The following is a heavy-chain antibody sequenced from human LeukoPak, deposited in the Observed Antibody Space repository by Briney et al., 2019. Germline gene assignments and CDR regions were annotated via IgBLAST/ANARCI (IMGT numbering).Heavy chain of an antibody. D-gene: IGHD6-19*01. J-gene: IGHJ4*02. CDR3: ASSIAVAGPFDY. V-gene: IGHV3-11*01. CDR2: ISSSGSTI. Sequence: PGGSLRLSCAASGFTFDDYGMSWIRQAPGKGLEWVSYISSSGSTIYYADSVKGRFTISRDNAKNSLYLQMNSLRAEDTAVYYCASSIAVAGPFDYWGQGTLVTVSS. CDR1: GFTFDDYG.